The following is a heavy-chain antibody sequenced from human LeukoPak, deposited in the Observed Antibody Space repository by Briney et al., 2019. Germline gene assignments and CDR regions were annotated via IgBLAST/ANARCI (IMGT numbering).Heavy chain of an antibody. CDR3: ARRYFDS. CDR2: IRQDGSEK. V-gene: IGHV3-7*01. J-gene: IGHJ4*02. Sequence: GGSLRLSCAASGFTFSNYWMSWVRQAPGKGLEWVANIRQDGSEKYYVASVKGRFTISRDNAKNSLYLQMNSLSAEDTAVYYCARRYFDSWGQGTLVTVSS. CDR1: GFTFSNYW.